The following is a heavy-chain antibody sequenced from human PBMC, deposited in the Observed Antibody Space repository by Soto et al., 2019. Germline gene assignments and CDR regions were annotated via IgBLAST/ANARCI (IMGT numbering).Heavy chain of an antibody. CDR3: VRESGENYYFDY. J-gene: IGHJ4*02. V-gene: IGHV3-30*03. D-gene: IGHD2-15*01. Sequence: GGSLRLSCAASGFTFSSYGMHWVRQAPGKGLEWVAVISYYGNSVKGRFTISRDNPKNTLYLQMNNLRVEDTAVYYCVRESGENYYFDYWGQGALVTVSS. CDR1: GFTFSSYG. CDR2: ISYYG.